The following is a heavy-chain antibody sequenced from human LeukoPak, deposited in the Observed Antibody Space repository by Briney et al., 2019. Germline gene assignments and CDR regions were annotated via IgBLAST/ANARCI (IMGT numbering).Heavy chain of an antibody. CDR2: ISYDGSNK. J-gene: IGHJ4*02. D-gene: IGHD1-26*01. V-gene: IGHV3-30*18. Sequence: PGGSLGLSCAASGFTFSSYGMHWVRQAPGKGLEWVAVISYDGSNKYYADSVKGRFTISRDNSKNTLYLQMNSLRAEDTAVYYCAKSFGELLGALYWGQGTLVTVSS. CDR3: AKSFGELLGALY. CDR1: GFTFSSYG.